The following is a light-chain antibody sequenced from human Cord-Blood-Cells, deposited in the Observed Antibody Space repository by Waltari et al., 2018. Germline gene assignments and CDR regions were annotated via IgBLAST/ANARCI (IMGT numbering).Light chain of an antibody. V-gene: IGKV3-20*01. CDR3: QQYGSSPYT. Sequence: EIVLTQSPGTLSLSPGERATLSCRASQSVSSSYLAWYQQKPCQAPSLLIYGASSRATGIPDSFSGSGSGTDFTLTISRLEPEDFAVYYCQQYGSSPYTFGQGTKLEIK. CDR1: QSVSSSY. J-gene: IGKJ2*01. CDR2: GAS.